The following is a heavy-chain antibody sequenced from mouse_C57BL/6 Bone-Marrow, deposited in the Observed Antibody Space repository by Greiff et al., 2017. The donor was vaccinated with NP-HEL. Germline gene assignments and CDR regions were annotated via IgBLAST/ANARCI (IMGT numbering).Heavy chain of an antibody. CDR3: ANGYPFAY. J-gene: IGHJ3*01. Sequence: QLKESGPELVKPGASVKISCKASGYAFSSSWMNWVKQRPGKGLEWIGRIYPGDGDTNYNGKFKGKATLTADKSSSTAYMQLSSLTSEDSAVYFCANGYPFAYWGQGTLVTVSA. CDR1: GYAFSSSW. D-gene: IGHD2-2*01. V-gene: IGHV1-82*01. CDR2: IYPGDGDT.